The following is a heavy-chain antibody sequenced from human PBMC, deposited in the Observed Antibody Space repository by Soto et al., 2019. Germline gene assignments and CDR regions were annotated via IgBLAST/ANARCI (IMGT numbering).Heavy chain of an antibody. D-gene: IGHD3-10*01. J-gene: IGHJ6*02. V-gene: IGHV4-31*03. CDR2: IYYIGST. CDR3: ARAVKFGEPYSYYYGMDV. CDR1: AGSISIGGYY. Sequence: QVQLQESGPGLVKPSQTLSLTCTVSAGSISIGGYYWSWIRQHPGKGLEWIGYIYYIGSTYYNPSLKSRVTISVDTSKNQFSLKLSSVTAADTDVYYCARAVKFGEPYSYYYGMDVCGQGTTVTVSS.